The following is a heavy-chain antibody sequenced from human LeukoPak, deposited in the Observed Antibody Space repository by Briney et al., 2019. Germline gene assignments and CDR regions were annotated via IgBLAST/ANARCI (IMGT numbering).Heavy chain of an antibody. Sequence: SETLSLTCTVSGGSISSYYWSWIRQPPGKGLEWIGYIYYSGSTNYNPSLKSQVSISIDTSKNQFSLRLTSVTAADTAVYYCARQTGSGLFILPGGQGTLVTVSS. V-gene: IGHV4-59*08. CDR2: IYYSGST. CDR3: ARQTGSGLFILP. J-gene: IGHJ4*02. CDR1: GGSISSYY. D-gene: IGHD3/OR15-3a*01.